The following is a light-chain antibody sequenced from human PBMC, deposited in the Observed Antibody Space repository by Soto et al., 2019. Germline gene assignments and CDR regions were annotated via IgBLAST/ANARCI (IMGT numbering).Light chain of an antibody. J-gene: IGKJ4*01. CDR3: QQYDNLPRLT. V-gene: IGKV1-33*01. CDR2: DAS. CDR1: QDISNY. Sequence: DIQMTQSPSSLSASVGDRVTITCQARQDISNYLNWYQQKPGKAPKLLIYDASNLETGAPSRFSGSGSGTDFTFTISSLQPEDIATYYCQQYDNLPRLTFGGGTKVEIK.